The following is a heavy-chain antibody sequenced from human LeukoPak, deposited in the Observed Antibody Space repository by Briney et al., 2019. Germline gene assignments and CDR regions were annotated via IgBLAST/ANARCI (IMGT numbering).Heavy chain of an antibody. CDR3: SIHDYGAPGAGFAP. J-gene: IGHJ5*02. D-gene: IGHD4-17*01. V-gene: IGHV3-23*01. CDR1: GFTFSSYA. CDR2: ISGSDSST. Sequence: GGSLRLSCAASGFTFSSYAMSWVRQAPGKGLEWVSAISGSDSSTYYADSVKGRFTISRDNSKNTLYLQMNSLRAEDTAVYYCSIHDYGAPGAGFAPWGQGTLVTVSS.